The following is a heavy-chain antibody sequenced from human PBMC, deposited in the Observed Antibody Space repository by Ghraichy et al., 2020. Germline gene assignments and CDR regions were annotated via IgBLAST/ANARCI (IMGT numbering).Heavy chain of an antibody. V-gene: IGHV1-2*02. CDR3: ARGGQWLVNHYGMDV. Sequence: VPGQGLEWMGWINPKTGGTKYAEKFQGRVTMTRDTSINTLYMELRRLTSDDTAVYYCARGGQWLVNHYGMDVWGQGTTVSVSS. D-gene: IGHD6-19*01. CDR2: INPKTGGT. J-gene: IGHJ6*02.